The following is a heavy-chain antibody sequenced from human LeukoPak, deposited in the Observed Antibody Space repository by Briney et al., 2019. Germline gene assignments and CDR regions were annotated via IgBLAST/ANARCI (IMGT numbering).Heavy chain of an antibody. V-gene: IGHV3-53*01. J-gene: IGHJ4*02. D-gene: IGHD1-7*01. CDR1: GFAVSSHF. CDR3: ATTGITGTSDY. Sequence: GGSLRLSCAASGFAVSSHFMSWVRQAPRMGLEWVSVIYSDGSTYYADSVKGRFTISRDNSKNTLYLQMNSLRAEDTAVYYCATTGITGTSDYWGQGTLVTVSS. CDR2: IYSDGST.